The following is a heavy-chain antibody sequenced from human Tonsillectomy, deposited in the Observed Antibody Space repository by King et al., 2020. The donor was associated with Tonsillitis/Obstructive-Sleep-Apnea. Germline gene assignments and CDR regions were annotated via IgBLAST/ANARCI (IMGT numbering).Heavy chain of an antibody. CDR3: ARHYDFWSGYYHWFDP. J-gene: IGHJ5*02. V-gene: IGHV5-10-1*01. D-gene: IGHD3-3*01. Sequence: VQLVASGAEVKTPGESLRISCKGSGYRFTSYWISWVRQMPGKGLEWMGRIDPSDSYTNYSPSFQGHVTISADKSISTAYLQWSSLKASDTAMYYCARHYDFWSGYYHWFDPWGQGTLVTVSS. CDR2: IDPSDSYT. CDR1: GYRFTSYW.